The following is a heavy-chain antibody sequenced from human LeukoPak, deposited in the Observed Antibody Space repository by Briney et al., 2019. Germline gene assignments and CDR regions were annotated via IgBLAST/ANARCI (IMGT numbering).Heavy chain of an antibody. CDR2: INPSGGST. CDR1: GYTFTSYY. J-gene: IGHJ6*03. Sequence: ASVKVSCKASGYTFTSYYMHWVRQAPGQGLEWMGIINPSGGSTSYAQKFQGRVTMTRDMSTSTVYMKLSSLRSEDTAVYYCARSEDLFNYMDVWGKGTTVTVSS. V-gene: IGHV1-46*01. D-gene: IGHD2-15*01. CDR3: ARSEDLFNYMDV.